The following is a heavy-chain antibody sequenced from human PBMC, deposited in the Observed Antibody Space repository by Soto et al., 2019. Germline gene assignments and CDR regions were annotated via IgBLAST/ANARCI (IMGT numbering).Heavy chain of an antibody. D-gene: IGHD2-2*01. CDR1: GFTFSSYW. V-gene: IGHV3-74*01. CDR3: ATSFGAMPYGWFDP. J-gene: IGHJ5*02. CDR2: INSDGSST. Sequence: GGSLRLSCAASGFTFSSYWMHWVRQAPGKGLVWVSRINSDGSSTSYADSVKGRFTISRDNAKNTLYLQMNSLRAEDTAVYYCATSFGAMPYGWFDPWGQGTLVTVSS.